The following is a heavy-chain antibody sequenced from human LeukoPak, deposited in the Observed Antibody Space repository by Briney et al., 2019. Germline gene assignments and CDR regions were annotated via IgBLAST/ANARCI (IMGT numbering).Heavy chain of an antibody. J-gene: IGHJ4*02. V-gene: IGHV4-39*01. CDR3: LRSHGAH. Sequence: SETLSLTCTVFGGSISSSDYLWAWIRQPPGKGLELIGNIRYPGSTYYNPSLQSRVTISVDTSKNQFSPKLSSVTAADTAVYYCLRSHGAHWGQGTLVTVSS. CDR2: IRYPGST. D-gene: IGHD3-10*01. CDR1: GGSISSSDYL.